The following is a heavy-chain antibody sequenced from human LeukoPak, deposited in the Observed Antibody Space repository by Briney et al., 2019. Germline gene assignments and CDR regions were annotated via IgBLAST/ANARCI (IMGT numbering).Heavy chain of an antibody. J-gene: IGHJ5*02. Sequence: SETLPLTCTVSGGSISSGDYYWSWIRQPPGKGLEWIGYIYYSGSTYYNPSLKSRVTISVDTSKNQFSLKLSSVTAADTAVYYCARNVVVPAAPGWFDPWGQGTLVTVSS. CDR1: GGSISSGDYY. CDR2: IYYSGST. CDR3: ARNVVVPAAPGWFDP. D-gene: IGHD2-2*01. V-gene: IGHV4-30-4*08.